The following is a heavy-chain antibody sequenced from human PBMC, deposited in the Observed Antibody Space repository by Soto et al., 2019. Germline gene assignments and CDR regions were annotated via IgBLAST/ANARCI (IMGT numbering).Heavy chain of an antibody. Sequence: GGSLRLGCAASGVSVSIHGMSWFRQAPGKGLEWVANIKPDGSEKYYVDSVMGRFTISRDNAKSTLYLQMNSLRAEDTAVYYCAGATILDDNWFDPWGQGTLVTVSS. D-gene: IGHD5-12*01. J-gene: IGHJ5*02. CDR3: AGATILDDNWFDP. CDR1: GVSVSIHG. V-gene: IGHV3-7*03. CDR2: IKPDGSEK.